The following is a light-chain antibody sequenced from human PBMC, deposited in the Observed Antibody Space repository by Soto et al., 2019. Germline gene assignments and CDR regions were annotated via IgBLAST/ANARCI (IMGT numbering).Light chain of an antibody. V-gene: IGKV3-20*01. CDR2: GAS. CDR3: QQYGSSPYT. J-gene: IGKJ2*01. CDR1: QSVTSSY. Sequence: EVVLTQSPGTLSLSPGERATLSCGASQSVTSSYLVWYQQKPGQAPRLLISGASSRATGIPDRFSGSGSGTDFTLTISRVEPEDFAVYYCQQYGSSPYTFGQGTKLEIK.